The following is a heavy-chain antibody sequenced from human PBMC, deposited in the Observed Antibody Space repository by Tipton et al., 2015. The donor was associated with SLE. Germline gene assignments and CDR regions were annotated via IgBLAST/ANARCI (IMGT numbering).Heavy chain of an antibody. CDR2: IYYSGST. D-gene: IGHD6-13*01. CDR3: ARSLAAAGTSYSYYGMDV. Sequence: TLSLTCTVSGGSISSYYWSWIRQPPGKGLEWIGYIYYSGSTNYNPSLKSRVTISVDTSKNQFSLKLSSVTAADTAVYYCARSLAAAGTSYSYYGMDVWGQGTTVTVSS. V-gene: IGHV4-59*01. CDR1: GGSISSYY. J-gene: IGHJ6*02.